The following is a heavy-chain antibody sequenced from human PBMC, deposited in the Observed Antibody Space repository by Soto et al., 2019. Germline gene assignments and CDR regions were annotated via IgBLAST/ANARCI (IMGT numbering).Heavy chain of an antibody. J-gene: IGHJ6*02. CDR1: GYSFTIYC. CDR3: ARPSRSGWHLTHYGMDV. D-gene: IGHD6-19*01. V-gene: IGHV5-51*01. CDR2: IYPGDSDT. Sequence: GESLKISCDGSGYSFTIYCIGLVVQMPGKGLEWMGIIYPGDSDTRYSPSFQGQVTISADKSISTAYLQWSSLKASDTAMYYCARPSRSGWHLTHYGMDVWGQGTTVTVSS.